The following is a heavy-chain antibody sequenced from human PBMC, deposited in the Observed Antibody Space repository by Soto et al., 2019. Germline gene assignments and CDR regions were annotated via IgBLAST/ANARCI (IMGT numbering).Heavy chain of an antibody. CDR3: ASPHRVRQQGDY. Sequence: GGSPRLSFAASGFTFSGYAMSWVRQAPGKGLEWVSAISGSGGSTYYADSVKGRFTISRDNSKNTLYLQMNSLRAEDTAVYYCASPHRVRQQGDYWGQGTLVTVSS. J-gene: IGHJ4*02. CDR2: ISGSGGST. V-gene: IGHV3-23*01. D-gene: IGHD6-13*01. CDR1: GFTFSGYA.